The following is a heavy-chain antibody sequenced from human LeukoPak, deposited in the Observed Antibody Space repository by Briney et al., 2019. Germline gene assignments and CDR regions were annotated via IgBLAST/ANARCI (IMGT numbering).Heavy chain of an antibody. Sequence: GGSLRLSCAASGFTFSNAWMSWVRQAPGKGLEWVGRIKSKTDGGTTDYAAPVKGRFTISRDDSKNTLYLQMNSLKTEDTAVYYCTASRPYYYYYYMDVWGKGTTVTVS. CDR1: GFTFSNAW. CDR2: IKSKTDGGTT. D-gene: IGHD6-25*01. CDR3: TASRPYYYYYYMDV. J-gene: IGHJ6*03. V-gene: IGHV3-15*01.